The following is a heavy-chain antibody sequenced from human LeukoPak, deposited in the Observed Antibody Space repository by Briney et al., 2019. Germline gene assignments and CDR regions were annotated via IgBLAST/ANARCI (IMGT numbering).Heavy chain of an antibody. V-gene: IGHV2-5*01. J-gene: IGHJ4*02. CDR1: GFSLSTTGAG. D-gene: IGHD3-10*01. CDR2: IYWNDDK. CDR3: GHSYHITRVDGFDY. Sequence: SGPTLVNPTQTLTLTCTFSGFSLSTTGAGVGWIRQPPGKALEWLEHIYWNDDKRYSPSLQSRLTITKDTSKNQVVLIMTNMDPVDTATYYCGHSYHITRVDGFDYWGQGTLVTVSS.